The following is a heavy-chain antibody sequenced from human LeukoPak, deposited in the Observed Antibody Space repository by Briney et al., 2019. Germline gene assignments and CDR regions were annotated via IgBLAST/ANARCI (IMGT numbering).Heavy chain of an antibody. CDR2: FSGSSSTR. CDR1: VFTFNSDN. V-gene: IGHV3-48*02. D-gene: IGHD6-6*01. J-gene: IGHJ3*02. CDR3: ARAYSSSSGRDAFDS. Sequence: PGGSLRLSCAASVFTFNSDNMNSGPEAPGKGRGWGSYFSGSSSTREYANSGQGRFTTPRDSAKTSLSLQMNSLRDEDTAVYYCARAYSSSSGRDAFDSWGLGTLVTVSS.